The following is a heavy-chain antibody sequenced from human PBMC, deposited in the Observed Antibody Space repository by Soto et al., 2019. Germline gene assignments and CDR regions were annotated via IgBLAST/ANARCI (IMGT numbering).Heavy chain of an antibody. J-gene: IGHJ5*02. CDR2: IHHSGST. V-gene: IGHV4-4*02. CDR3: ARCLVGTSCYNP. D-gene: IGHD2-2*01. Sequence: QVQLQESGPGLVKPSGTLSLTCAVSGGSISSSNWWTWVRQPPGKGLEWIAEIHHSGSTNYNPSLKCRVTISVDKSKNQYSLKLISVTAADTAVYYCARCLVGTSCYNPWGQGTLVTVSS. CDR1: GGSISSSNW.